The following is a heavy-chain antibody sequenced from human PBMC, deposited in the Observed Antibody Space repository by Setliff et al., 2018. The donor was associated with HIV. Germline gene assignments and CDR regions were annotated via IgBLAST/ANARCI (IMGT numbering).Heavy chain of an antibody. CDR1: GGSISGFY. V-gene: IGHV4-34*01. CDR3: ARGVRDNSGWSSYYFDY. D-gene: IGHD6-19*01. CDR2: VTHSGRT. Sequence: PSETLSLTCTVSGGSISGFYWSWIRQSAGKGLEWIGEVTHSGRTNYNPSLESRVTTSVDTSKKQFSLRLTSVTAADTAVYYCARGVRDNSGWSSYYFDYWGQGTLVTVSS. J-gene: IGHJ4*02.